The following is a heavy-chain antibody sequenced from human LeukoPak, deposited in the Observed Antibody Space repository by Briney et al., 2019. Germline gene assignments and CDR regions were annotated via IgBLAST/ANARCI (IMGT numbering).Heavy chain of an antibody. CDR3: ATDRLCSGGSCYDY. D-gene: IGHD2-15*01. V-gene: IGHV1-24*01. CDR2: FDPEDGET. CDR1: GYTLTELS. J-gene: IGHJ4*02. Sequence: GASVKVSCKVSGYTLTELSMHWVRQAPRKGLEWMGGFDPEDGETIYAQKFQGRVTMTEDTSTDTAYMELSSLRSEDTAVYYCATDRLCSGGSCYDYWGQGTLVTVSS.